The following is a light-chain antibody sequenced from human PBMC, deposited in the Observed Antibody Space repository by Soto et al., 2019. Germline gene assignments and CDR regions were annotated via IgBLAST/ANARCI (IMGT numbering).Light chain of an antibody. Sequence: QSVLTQSPSASASLGASVKLTCTLSSGHSSYAIAWHQQQPEKGPRYLMKLNSDGSHSKGDGIPDRFSGSSSGAERYLTISSPPSEDEADYYCQTWGTGTHVFGTGTKVTVL. J-gene: IGLJ1*01. CDR2: LNSDGSH. CDR1: SGHSSYA. V-gene: IGLV4-69*01. CDR3: QTWGTGTHV.